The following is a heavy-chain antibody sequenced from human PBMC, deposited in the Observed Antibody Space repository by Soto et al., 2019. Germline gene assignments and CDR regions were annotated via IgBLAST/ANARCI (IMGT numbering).Heavy chain of an antibody. D-gene: IGHD5-12*01. Sequence: SETLSLTCAVYGGSFSGYSWTWIRQPPGTGLEWIGEINHSGSTNYNPSLKSRVTISVDTSKNQLSLKLSSVTAADTAVYYCAGASTWHPGAFDIWGQGTTVTVSS. J-gene: IGHJ3*02. CDR1: GGSFSGYS. CDR3: AGASTWHPGAFDI. V-gene: IGHV4-34*01. CDR2: INHSGST.